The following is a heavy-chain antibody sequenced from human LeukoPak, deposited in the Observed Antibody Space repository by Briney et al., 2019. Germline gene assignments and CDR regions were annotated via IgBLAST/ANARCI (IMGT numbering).Heavy chain of an antibody. CDR1: RYTFTGYY. CDR3: ARNPSVYCSGGSCYRFYWFDP. V-gene: IGHV1-2*02. Sequence: ASVKVSCKASRYTFTGYYMHWVRQAPGRGLEWMGWINPSSGGTNYAQKFQGRVTMTRDTSISTAYMELSRLRSDDTAVYYCARNPSVYCSGGSCYRFYWFDPWGQGTLVTVSS. D-gene: IGHD2-15*01. CDR2: INPSSGGT. J-gene: IGHJ5*02.